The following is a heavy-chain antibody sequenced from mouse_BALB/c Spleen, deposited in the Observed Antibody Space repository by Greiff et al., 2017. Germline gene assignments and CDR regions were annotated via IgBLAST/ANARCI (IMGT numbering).Heavy chain of an antibody. CDR3: ARGYGSSYGWFAY. CDR2: ISSGGSYT. CDR1: GFTFSSYA. V-gene: IGHV5-9-4*01. D-gene: IGHD1-1*01. J-gene: IGHJ3*01. Sequence: DVQLVESGGGLVKPGGSLKLSCAASGFTFSSYAMSWVRQSPEKRLEWVAEISSGGSYTYYPDTVTGRFTISRDNAKNTLYLEMSSLRSEDTAVYYCARGYGSSYGWFAYWGQGTLVTVSA.